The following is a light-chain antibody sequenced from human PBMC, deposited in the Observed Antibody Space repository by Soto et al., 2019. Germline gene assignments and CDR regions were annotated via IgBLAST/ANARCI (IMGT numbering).Light chain of an antibody. CDR2: SAS. CDR1: QGITSH. V-gene: IGKV1-8*01. CDR3: QQYYSYPLT. J-gene: IGKJ4*01. Sequence: AIRMTQSPSSFSASAGDRVTITCRASQGITSHLAWYQQKPGKAPQLLIYSASTLESGVPSRFSASGSGTDFTLTISRLQSEDFATYYCQQYYSYPLTFGGGTKVEIK.